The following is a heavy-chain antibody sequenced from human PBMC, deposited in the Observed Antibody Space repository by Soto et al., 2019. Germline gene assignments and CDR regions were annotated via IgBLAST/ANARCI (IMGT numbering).Heavy chain of an antibody. Sequence: GGSLRLSCAASGLTFSSSAMNWVRQAPGKGLEWVSAISGGGGTTFYADSVKGRFTISRDNSKNTLYMQMNSLRAEDTAVYYCAKCTVGTILSSGWCNWFDPWGQGTLVTVSS. J-gene: IGHJ5*02. CDR2: ISGGGGTT. CDR1: GLTFSSSA. CDR3: AKCTVGTILSSGWCNWFDP. D-gene: IGHD6-19*01. V-gene: IGHV3-23*01.